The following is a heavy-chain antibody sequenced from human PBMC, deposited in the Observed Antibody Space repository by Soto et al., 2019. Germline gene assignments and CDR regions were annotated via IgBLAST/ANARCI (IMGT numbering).Heavy chain of an antibody. CDR2: ISAHTGNT. D-gene: IGHD6-13*01. CDR3: ARVLGYNSSWWRHTAFDI. CDR1: GYTLTNYG. V-gene: IGHV1-18*01. J-gene: IGHJ3*02. Sequence: ASVKVSCKTSGYTLTNYGISWVRQAPGQGLEWMRWISAHTGNTNYAQKFQGRVTMTTDTSTSTAYMELRSLRSDDTAVYYCARVLGYNSSWWRHTAFDIWGQGTMVTVSS.